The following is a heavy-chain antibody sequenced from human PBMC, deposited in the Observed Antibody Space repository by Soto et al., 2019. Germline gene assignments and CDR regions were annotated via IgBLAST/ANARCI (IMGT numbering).Heavy chain of an antibody. CDR1: SGSFSTYY. J-gene: IGHJ5*02. CDR3: SKGRDPHTGGRT. CDR2: IHPSGDT. V-gene: IGHV4-34*02. D-gene: IGHD3-16*01. Sequence: QVQLQQWGAGLLKPSETLSLTCAVDSGSFSTYYCSWTRQPPGKGLEWIGEIHPSGDTDYNPSLSNRVTISLDTSKTQFSLKLTSVTDAHTAVYFCSKGRDPHTGGRTWGQGTLVTVSS.